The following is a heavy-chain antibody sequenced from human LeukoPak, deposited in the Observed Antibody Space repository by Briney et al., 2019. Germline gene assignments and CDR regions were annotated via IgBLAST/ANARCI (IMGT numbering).Heavy chain of an antibody. CDR2: ISAYNGNT. CDR3: ARRYTASDY. Sequence: ASVKVSCKASGYNFISYGINWVRQAPGQGLEWMGWISAYNGNTNYAQRFQGRVTMTTDTSTSTAYMELRSLRSDDTAVFYCARRYTASDYWGQGTLVIVSS. D-gene: IGHD5-18*01. V-gene: IGHV1-18*01. J-gene: IGHJ4*02. CDR1: GYNFISYG.